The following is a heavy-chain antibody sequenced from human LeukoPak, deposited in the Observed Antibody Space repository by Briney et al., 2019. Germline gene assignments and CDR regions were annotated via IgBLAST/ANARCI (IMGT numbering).Heavy chain of an antibody. J-gene: IGHJ4*02. CDR3: ARVRRYSSGWSWGYFDY. D-gene: IGHD6-19*01. CDR2: INSDGSST. V-gene: IGHV3-74*01. Sequence: GGSLRLSCAASGFTFSSYWMHWVRQAPGKGLVWVSRINSDGSSTSYADSVKGRFTISRDNAKNTLYLQMNSLRAEDTAVYYCARVRRYSSGWSWGYFDYWGQGTLVTVSS. CDR1: GFTFSSYW.